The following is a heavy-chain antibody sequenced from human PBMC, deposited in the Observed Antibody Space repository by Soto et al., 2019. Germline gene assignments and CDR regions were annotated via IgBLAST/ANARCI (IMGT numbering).Heavy chain of an antibody. CDR1: GGSFSGYY. J-gene: IGHJ4*02. CDR2: INHSGST. D-gene: IGHD1-26*01. CDR3: ASSTTTLRPFDY. Sequence: SETLSLTCAVYGGSFSGYYWSWIRQPPGKGLEWIGEINHSGSTNYNPSLKSRVTISVDTSKNRFSLKLSSVTAADTAVYYCASSTTTLRPFDYWGQGTLVTVSS. V-gene: IGHV4-34*01.